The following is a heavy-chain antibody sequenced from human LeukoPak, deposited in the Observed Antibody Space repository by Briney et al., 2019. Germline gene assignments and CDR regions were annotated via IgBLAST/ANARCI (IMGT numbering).Heavy chain of an antibody. D-gene: IGHD3-3*01. CDR3: ARDYLIRYDFWSGGQGVY. CDR1: GYTFTSYY. J-gene: IGHJ4*02. V-gene: IGHV1-46*01. CDR2: INPSGGST. Sequence: ASVKVSCRASGYTFTSYYMHWVRQAPGQGLEWMGIINPSGGSTSYAQKFQGRVTMTRDTSTSTVYMELSSLRSEDTAVYYCARDYLIRYDFWSGGQGVYWGQGTLVTVSS.